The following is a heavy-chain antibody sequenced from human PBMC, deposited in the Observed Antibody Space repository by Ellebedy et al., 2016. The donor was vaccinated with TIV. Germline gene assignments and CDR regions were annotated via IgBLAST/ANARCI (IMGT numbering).Heavy chain of an antibody. CDR2: IGGTGST. CDR3: AKGRGGSSYSSLDV. Sequence: PGGSLRLSCAASGFTFSSYTMSRVRQAPGKGLEWVSSIGGTGSTFYVDSVKGRFAISRDNTKNTLFLQMNSLRAEDTAVYYCAKGRGGSSYSSLDVWGQGTTVTVSS. J-gene: IGHJ6*02. D-gene: IGHD2-15*01. V-gene: IGHV3-23*01. CDR1: GFTFSSYT.